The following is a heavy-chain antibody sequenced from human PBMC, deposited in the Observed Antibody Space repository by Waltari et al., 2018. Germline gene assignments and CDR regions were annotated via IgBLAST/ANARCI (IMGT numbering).Heavy chain of an antibody. Sequence: QVQLQESGPGLVKPSQTLSLTCTVSGGSISSGGYYWSWIRQHPGKGLEWIGYIYYSGSTYYKPSLQRLVYLSVDTSKNQFSLKRSSVTAADTAVYYCASSRRRVGGWFDPWGQGTLVTVSS. CDR2: IYYSGST. J-gene: IGHJ5*02. V-gene: IGHV4-31*01. CDR3: ASSRRRVGGWFDP. D-gene: IGHD1-26*01. CDR1: GGSISSGGYY.